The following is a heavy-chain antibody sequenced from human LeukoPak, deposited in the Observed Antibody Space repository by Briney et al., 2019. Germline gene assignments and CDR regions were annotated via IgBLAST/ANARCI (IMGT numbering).Heavy chain of an antibody. CDR2: IYYSGST. CDR1: GGSISSYY. D-gene: IGHD3-9*01. CDR3: ARENPYDILTGYSGVYGMDV. J-gene: IGHJ6*02. Sequence: PSETLSLTCTVSGGSISSYYWSWIRQPPGKGLEWIGYIYYSGSTNYNSSLKSRVTISVDASKNQFSLKLSSVTAADTAVYYCARENPYDILTGYSGVYGMDVWGQGTTVTVSS. V-gene: IGHV4-59*01.